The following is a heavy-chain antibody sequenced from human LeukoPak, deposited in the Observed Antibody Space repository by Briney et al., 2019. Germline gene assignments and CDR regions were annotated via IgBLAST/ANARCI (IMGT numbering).Heavy chain of an antibody. Sequence: GRSLRLSCAASGFTFDDYAMHWVRQAPGKGLVWVSRINSDGSSTSYADSVKGRFTISRDNAKNTLYLQMNSLRAEDTAVYYCARDGSGSPDYWGQGTLVTVSS. V-gene: IGHV3-74*01. J-gene: IGHJ4*02. CDR2: INSDGSST. D-gene: IGHD3-10*01. CDR1: GFTFDDYA. CDR3: ARDGSGSPDY.